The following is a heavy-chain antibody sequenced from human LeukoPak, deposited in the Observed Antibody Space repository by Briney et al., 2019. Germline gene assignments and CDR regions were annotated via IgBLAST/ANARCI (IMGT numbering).Heavy chain of an antibody. Sequence: ASVTVSCKASGYTFTGYYMHWVRQAPGQGLEWMGWINPNSGGTNYAQKFQGRVTMTRDTSISTAHMELSRLRSDDTAVYYCARATITMIVAYWGQGTLVTVSS. CDR3: ARATITMIVAY. V-gene: IGHV1-2*02. J-gene: IGHJ4*02. CDR1: GYTFTGYY. CDR2: INPNSGGT. D-gene: IGHD3-22*01.